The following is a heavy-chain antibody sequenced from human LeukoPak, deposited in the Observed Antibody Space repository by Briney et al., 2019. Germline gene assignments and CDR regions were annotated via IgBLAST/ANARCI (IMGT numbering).Heavy chain of an antibody. CDR2: ISGSGGST. J-gene: IGHJ4*02. D-gene: IGHD1-26*01. CDR3: AKGQWELLVDY. V-gene: IGHV3-23*01. CDR1: GFTFSSDA. Sequence: PGGSLRLSCAASGFTFSSDAMSWVRQAPGKGLELVSAISGSGGSTYYADSVKGRFTISRDNFKNTLYLQMNSLRAEDTAVYYCAKGQWELLVDYWGQGTLVTVSS.